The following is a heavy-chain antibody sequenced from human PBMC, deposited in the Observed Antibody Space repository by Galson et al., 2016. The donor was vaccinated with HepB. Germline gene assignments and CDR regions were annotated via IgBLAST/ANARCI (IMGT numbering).Heavy chain of an antibody. Sequence: SVKVSCKVPGYSLTELSMHWVRQVPGKGLEWMGGFDPEEGEMIYAQNLQGRVTMIEDTSTDTAYMELSSLRSEDTAVYFCATDLTKRGLELQINYSGSDVWGQGTTVIVSS. CDR2: FDPEEGEM. V-gene: IGHV1-24*01. CDR1: GYSLTELS. J-gene: IGHJ6*02. D-gene: IGHD3/OR15-3a*01. CDR3: ATDLTKRGLELQINYSGSDV.